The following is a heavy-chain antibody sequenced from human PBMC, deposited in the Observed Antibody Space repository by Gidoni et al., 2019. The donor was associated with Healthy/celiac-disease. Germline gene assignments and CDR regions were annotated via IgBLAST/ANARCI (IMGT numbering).Heavy chain of an antibody. CDR3: AGDYDILTGSNWFDP. D-gene: IGHD3-9*01. CDR1: GGSISSSSYY. V-gene: IGHV4-39*01. J-gene: IGHJ5*02. Sequence: QLQLQESGPGLVKPSETLSLTCTVSGGSISSSSYYWGWIRQPPGKGLEWIGSIYYSGSTYYNPSLKSRVTISVDTSKNQFSLKLSSVTAADTAVYYCAGDYDILTGSNWFDPWGQGTLVTVSS. CDR2: IYYSGST.